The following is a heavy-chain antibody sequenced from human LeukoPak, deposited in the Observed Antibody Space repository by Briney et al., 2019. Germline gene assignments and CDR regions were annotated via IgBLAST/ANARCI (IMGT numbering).Heavy chain of an antibody. D-gene: IGHD2-2*02. Sequence: PSETLSLTCAVSGYSISSGYYWGWIRQPPGKGLEWIGRIYHSGSTYYNPSLKSRVTISVDTSKNQLSLKLSSVTAADTAVYYCARHDPDQLLYDYFFDPWGQGTLVTVSS. V-gene: IGHV4-38-2*01. CDR2: IYHSGST. J-gene: IGHJ5*02. CDR3: ARHDPDQLLYDYFFDP. CDR1: GYSISSGYY.